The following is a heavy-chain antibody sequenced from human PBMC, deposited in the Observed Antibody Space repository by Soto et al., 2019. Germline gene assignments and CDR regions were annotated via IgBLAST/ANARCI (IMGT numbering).Heavy chain of an antibody. CDR2: IKEDGSEK. Sequence: HPGGSLRLSCAASGFTFSTSWMNWVRQAPGKGLEWVAGIKEDGSEKYYVDSVKGRFTISRDNVGNSLYLQMNGLRGEDTAVYFCARDRGYNCYDYWGLGTLVTVSS. CDR1: GFTFSTSW. J-gene: IGHJ4*02. CDR3: ARDRGYNCYDY. V-gene: IGHV3-7*01. D-gene: IGHD2-21*01.